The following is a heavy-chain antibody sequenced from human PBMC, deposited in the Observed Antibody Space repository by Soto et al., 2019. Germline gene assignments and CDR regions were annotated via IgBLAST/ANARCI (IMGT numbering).Heavy chain of an antibody. J-gene: IGHJ3*02. CDR3: EREATGGGFDI. V-gene: IGHV3-13*05. CDR2: IANTGDP. D-gene: IGHD5-12*01. Sequence: GGSLRLSCAASGFVFSIYDMHWVRHTTGAGLEWVSVIANTGDPYYSDSVKGRFTISRGNAKNALYLQMNSLRVGDSAMYYCEREATGGGFDIWGQGTKVTVSS. CDR1: GFVFSIYD.